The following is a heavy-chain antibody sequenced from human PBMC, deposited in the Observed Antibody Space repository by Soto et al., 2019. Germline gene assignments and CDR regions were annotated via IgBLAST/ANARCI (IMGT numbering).Heavy chain of an antibody. CDR2: IDPSDSYT. V-gene: IGHV5-10-1*01. CDR1: GYSFTSYW. Sequence: GESLKISCKGSGYSFTSYWISWVRQMPGKGLEWMGRIDPSDSYTNYSPSFQGHVTISADKSISTAYLQWSSLKASDTAMYYCGRMLMESRGYSYGHGGMDVWGQGMKVSVAS. J-gene: IGHJ6*02. D-gene: IGHD5-18*01. CDR3: GRMLMESRGYSYGHGGMDV.